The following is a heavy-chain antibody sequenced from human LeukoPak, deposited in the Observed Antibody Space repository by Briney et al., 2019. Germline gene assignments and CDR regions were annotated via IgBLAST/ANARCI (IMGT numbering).Heavy chain of an antibody. Sequence: GGSLRLSCAASGFTFSDYSMSWIRQAPGKGLEYVSAISDSGGSTYYADSVKGRFTISRDNSKNTLYLQMSSLRAEDTAVYFCVRGYSFGPYGMDVWGQGTTVTVSS. CDR3: VRGYSFGPYGMDV. CDR1: GFTFSDYS. CDR2: ISDSGGST. J-gene: IGHJ6*02. D-gene: IGHD2-15*01. V-gene: IGHV3-64D*09.